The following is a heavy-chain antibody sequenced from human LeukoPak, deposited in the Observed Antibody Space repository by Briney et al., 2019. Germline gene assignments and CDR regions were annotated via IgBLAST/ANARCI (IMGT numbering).Heavy chain of an antibody. CDR2: INHSGST. CDR1: GGSFSGYY. J-gene: IGHJ6*02. D-gene: IGHD2-8*01. CDR3: ARGAHCINGVCYYYYYGMDV. V-gene: IGHV4-34*01. Sequence: SETLSLTCAAYGGSFSGYYWSWIRRPPGKGLEWIGEINHSGSTNYNPSLKSRVTISVDTSKNQFSLKLSSVTAADTAVYYCARGAHCINGVCYYYYYGMDVWGQGTTVTVSS.